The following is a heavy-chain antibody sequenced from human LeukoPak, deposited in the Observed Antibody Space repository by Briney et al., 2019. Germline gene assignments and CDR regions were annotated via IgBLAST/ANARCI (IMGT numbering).Heavy chain of an antibody. CDR2: ISAYNGNT. V-gene: IGHV1-18*01. CDR3: ARVVRGIVVVPGPNWFDP. D-gene: IGHD3-22*01. Sequence: GASVKVSCKASGYTFTSYGISWVRQAPGQGLEWMGWISAYNGNTNYAQKLQGRVTMTTDTSTSTAYMELRSLRSDDTAVYYCARVVRGIVVVPGPNWFDPWGQGTLVTVSS. J-gene: IGHJ5*02. CDR1: GYTFTSYG.